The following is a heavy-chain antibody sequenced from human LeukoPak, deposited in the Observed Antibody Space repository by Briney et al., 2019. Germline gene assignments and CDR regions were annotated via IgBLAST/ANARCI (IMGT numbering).Heavy chain of an antibody. CDR2: IFYRGST. V-gene: IGHV4-39*01. D-gene: IGHD4-23*01. J-gene: IGHJ3*02. Sequence: SETLSLTCTVSSGSISSSSSYWGWIRQPPGKGLEWIGSIFYRGSTYCNPSLKSRVTISIDTSKNQFSLKLSSVTAADTAVYYCARHKSWWELHAFDIWGQGTLVTVSS. CDR1: SGSISSSSSY. CDR3: ARHKSWWELHAFDI.